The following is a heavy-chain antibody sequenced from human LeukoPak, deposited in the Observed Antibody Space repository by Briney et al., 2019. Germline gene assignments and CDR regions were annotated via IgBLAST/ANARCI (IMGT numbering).Heavy chain of an antibody. V-gene: IGHV3-21*01. J-gene: IGHJ4*02. CDR2: ISSSSSYI. D-gene: IGHD6-19*01. Sequence: PGGSLRLSCAASGFTFSSYAMSWVRQAPGKGLEWVSSISSSSSYIYYADSVKGRFTISRDNAKNSLYLQMNSLRAEDTAVYYCARSAPGIAVAGTDYWGQGTLVTVSS. CDR3: ARSAPGIAVAGTDY. CDR1: GFTFSSYA.